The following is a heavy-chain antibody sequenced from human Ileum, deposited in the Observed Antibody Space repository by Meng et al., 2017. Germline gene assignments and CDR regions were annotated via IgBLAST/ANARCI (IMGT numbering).Heavy chain of an antibody. V-gene: IGHV1-2*02. CDR1: GYTFSDYF. D-gene: IGHD6-19*01. CDR2: IDPRTGDT. CDR3: ARDLAGLGGY. Sequence: QVQLGKSGAEVKEPGASVRVSCKTFGYTFSDYFMYWVRQAPGKGLEWMGWIDPRTGDTRYTQKLQGRVTMTRDTSISTVYMEVTNLRDDDTAVYYCARDLAGLGGYWGQGTLVTVSS. J-gene: IGHJ4*02.